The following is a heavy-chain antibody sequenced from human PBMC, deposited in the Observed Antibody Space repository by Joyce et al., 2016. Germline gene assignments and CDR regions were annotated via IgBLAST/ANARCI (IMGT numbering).Heavy chain of an antibody. Sequence: EVQLVESGGGLVKPGWSLRLSCAASGFTFSSYSMGWVRQAPGKGLEWVSSLSSSSSYIKYTDSVKGRFTISRDNAKNSLYLQMNSLRVEDTAVYYCARSSYTNGIFDYWGQGTLVTVSS. CDR3: ARSSYTNGIFDY. CDR1: GFTFSSYS. D-gene: IGHD2-8*01. CDR2: LSSSSSYI. J-gene: IGHJ4*02. V-gene: IGHV3-21*01.